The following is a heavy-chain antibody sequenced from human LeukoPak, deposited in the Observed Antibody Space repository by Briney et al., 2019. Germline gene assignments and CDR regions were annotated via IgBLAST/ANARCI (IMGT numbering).Heavy chain of an antibody. CDR3: ARSTSPRSAFFDH. V-gene: IGHV3-30-3*01. D-gene: IGHD3-3*01. Sequence: GGSLRLSCAASGFTFSGYSMQWVRQAPGKGLEWVSFVSPEELNKHFADSVKGRFTISRDNSKNTLYLHMNTLRPEDTAMYFCARSTSPRSAFFDHWGQGTLVTVSS. J-gene: IGHJ4*02. CDR2: VSPEELNK. CDR1: GFTFSGYS.